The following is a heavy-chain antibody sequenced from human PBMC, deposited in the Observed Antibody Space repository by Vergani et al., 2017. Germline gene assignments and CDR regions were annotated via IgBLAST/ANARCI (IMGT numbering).Heavy chain of an antibody. D-gene: IGHD2-15*01. CDR3: ARHRGWGLVVVAATPWYYYYGMDV. CDR1: GYSFTSYW. CDR2: IYPGDSDT. J-gene: IGHJ6*02. V-gene: IGHV5-51*01. Sequence: EVQLVQSGAEVNKPGESLKISCKGSGYSFTSYWIGWVRQMPGKGLEWMGIIYPGDSDTRYSTSFQGQVTISADKSISTAYLQWSSLKASDAAMYYCARHRGWGLVVVAATPWYYYYGMDVWGQGTTVTVSS.